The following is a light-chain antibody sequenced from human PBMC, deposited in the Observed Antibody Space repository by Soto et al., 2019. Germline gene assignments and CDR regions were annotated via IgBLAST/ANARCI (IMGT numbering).Light chain of an antibody. CDR3: AAWDDSLSGVV. CDR2: RNN. CDR1: SANIGTYY. J-gene: IGLJ7*01. Sequence: QSVLTQPPSASGTPGQRVTISCSGGSANIGTYYVYWYQQFPGTAPKLLIYRNNERPSGVPDRFSGSKSGTSASLAISGLRSEDEADYDCAAWDDSLSGVVFGGGTQLTVL. V-gene: IGLV1-47*01.